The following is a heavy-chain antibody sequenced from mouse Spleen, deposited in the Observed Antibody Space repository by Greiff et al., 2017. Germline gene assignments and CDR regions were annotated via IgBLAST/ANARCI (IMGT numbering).Heavy chain of an antibody. D-gene: IGHD2-1*01. CDR2: ISSGGGNT. CDR1: GFTFSSYA. Sequence: EVQGVESGGGLVKLGGSLKLSCAASGFTFSSYAMSWVRQTPEKRLEWVATISSGGGNTYYPDSVKGRFTISRDNAKNTLYLQMSSLKSEDTAMYYCARDGTYYFDYWGQGTTLTVSS. V-gene: IGHV5-9-3*01. CDR3: ARDGTYYFDY. J-gene: IGHJ2*01.